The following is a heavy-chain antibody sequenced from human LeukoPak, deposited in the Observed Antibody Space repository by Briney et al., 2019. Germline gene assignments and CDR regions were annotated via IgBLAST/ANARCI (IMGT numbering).Heavy chain of an antibody. D-gene: IGHD2-21*02. J-gene: IGHJ6*03. Sequence: PSETLSLTCAVYGGSFSGYYWSWIRQPPGKGLEWIGEINHSGSTNYNPSLKSRVTISVDTSKNQFSLKLSSVTAADTAVYYCARRSPPTRVVTARYYYYYYMDVWGKGTTVTVSS. CDR3: ARRSPPTRVVTARYYYYYYMDV. CDR1: GGSFSGYY. V-gene: IGHV4-34*01. CDR2: INHSGST.